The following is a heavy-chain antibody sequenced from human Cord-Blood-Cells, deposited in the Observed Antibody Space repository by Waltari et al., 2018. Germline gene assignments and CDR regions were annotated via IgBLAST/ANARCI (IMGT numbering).Heavy chain of an antibody. D-gene: IGHD1-26*01. J-gene: IGHJ4*02. CDR1: GGTFSSYA. CDR2: IIPILGIA. CDR3: AREWIRGSYPQTPPWPLDY. Sequence: QVQLVQSGAEVKKPGSSVKVSCKASGGTFSSYAISWVRQAPGQGLEWMGGIIPILGIANYAQKFQGRVTITADESTSTAYMELSSLRSEDTAVYYCAREWIRGSYPQTPPWPLDYWGQGTLVTVSS. V-gene: IGHV1-69*04.